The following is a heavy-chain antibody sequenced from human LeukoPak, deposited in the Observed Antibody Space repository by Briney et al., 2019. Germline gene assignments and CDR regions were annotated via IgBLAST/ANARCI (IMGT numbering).Heavy chain of an antibody. CDR3: AREGDTAMVFGAFDI. CDR2: INHSGST. D-gene: IGHD5-18*01. V-gene: IGHV4-38-2*02. J-gene: IGHJ3*02. Sequence: SETLSLTCSVSGYSISSGYYWSWIRQPPGKGLEWIGEINHSGSTNYNPSLKSRVTISVDTSKNQFSLKLSSVTAADTAVYYCAREGDTAMVFGAFDIWGQGTMVTVSS. CDR1: GYSISSGYY.